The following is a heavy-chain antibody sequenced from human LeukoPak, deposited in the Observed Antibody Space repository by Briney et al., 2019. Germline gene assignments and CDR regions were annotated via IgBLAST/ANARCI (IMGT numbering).Heavy chain of an antibody. Sequence: GGSLRLSCAASGFSFSDYYVSWIRQAPGKGLEWVSYISSSGSTTHCADSVKGRFTISRDNAKNSLYLQMNSLRVEDTAVYYCAIPPLSGTGSSRPLAGVDVWGQGTTVTVSS. CDR1: GFSFSDYY. J-gene: IGHJ6*02. D-gene: IGHD3-10*01. CDR2: ISSSGSTT. CDR3: AIPPLSGTGSSRPLAGVDV. V-gene: IGHV3-11*04.